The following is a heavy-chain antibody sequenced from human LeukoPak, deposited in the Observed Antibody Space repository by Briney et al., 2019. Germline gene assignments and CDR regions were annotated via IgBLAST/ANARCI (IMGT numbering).Heavy chain of an antibody. J-gene: IGHJ4*02. CDR3: ARGDARKAARHRADY. D-gene: IGHD6-6*01. Sequence: GASVKVSCKASGYTFTSYGISWVRQAPGQGLEWMGWISAYNGNTNYAQKLQGRVTMTTDTSTSTAYMELRSLRSDDTAVYYCARGDARKAARHRADYWGQGTLVTVSS. CDR1: GYTFTSYG. V-gene: IGHV1-18*01. CDR2: ISAYNGNT.